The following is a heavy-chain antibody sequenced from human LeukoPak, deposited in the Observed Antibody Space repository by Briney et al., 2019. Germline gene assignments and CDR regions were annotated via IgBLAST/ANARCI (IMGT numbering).Heavy chain of an antibody. Sequence: SETLSLTCTVSGGSISNYYWSWIRQPPGKGLEWIGYIYYSGSTNYNPSLKSRVTISVDTSKNQFSLKLSSVTAADTAVYYCARKDTAMVYFDYWGQGTLVTVSS. CDR1: GGSISNYY. CDR2: IYYSGST. CDR3: ARKDTAMVYFDY. D-gene: IGHD5-18*01. J-gene: IGHJ4*02. V-gene: IGHV4-59*01.